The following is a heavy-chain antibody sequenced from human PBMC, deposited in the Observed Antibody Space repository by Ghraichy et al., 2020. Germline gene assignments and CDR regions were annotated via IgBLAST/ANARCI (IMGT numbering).Heavy chain of an antibody. V-gene: IGHV3-15*01. Sequence: LSLTCAASGFTFSNAWMSWVRQAPGKGLEWVGRIKSKTDGGTTDYAAPVKGRFTISRDDSKNTLYLQMNSLKTEDTAVYYCTSFTIYDFWSGYYGYWGQGTLVTVSS. J-gene: IGHJ4*02. CDR1: GFTFSNAW. CDR3: TSFTIYDFWSGYYGY. CDR2: IKSKTDGGTT. D-gene: IGHD3-3*01.